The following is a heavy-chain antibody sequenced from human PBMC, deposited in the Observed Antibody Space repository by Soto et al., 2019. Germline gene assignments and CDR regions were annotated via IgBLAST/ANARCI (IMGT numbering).Heavy chain of an antibody. CDR3: ARDGVGDYYYGMDV. CDR1: GGTFSSYA. CDR2: IIPIFGTA. J-gene: IGHJ6*02. Sequence: SVRVSCKASGGTFSSYAISWVRQAPGQGLEWMGGIIPIFGTANYAQKFQGRVTITADESTSTAYMELSSLRSEDTAVYYCARDGVGDYYYGMDVWGQGTTVTVSS. V-gene: IGHV1-69*13. D-gene: IGHD3-3*01.